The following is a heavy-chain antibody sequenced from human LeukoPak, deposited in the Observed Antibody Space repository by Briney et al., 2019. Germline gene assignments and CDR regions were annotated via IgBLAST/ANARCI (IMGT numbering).Heavy chain of an antibody. D-gene: IGHD3-3*01. CDR3: ARGESYYDFWSGYSPPFDY. CDR1: GFTFSSYE. Sequence: PGGSLRLSCAASGFTFSSYEMNWVRQAPGKGLEWVSYISSSGSTIYYADSVKGRFTISRDNAKNSLYLQMNSLRAEDTAVYYCARGESYYDFWSGYSPPFDYWGQGTLVTVSS. J-gene: IGHJ4*02. V-gene: IGHV3-48*03. CDR2: ISSSGSTI.